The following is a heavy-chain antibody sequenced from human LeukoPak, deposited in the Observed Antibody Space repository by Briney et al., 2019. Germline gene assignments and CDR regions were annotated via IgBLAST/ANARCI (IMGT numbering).Heavy chain of an antibody. V-gene: IGHV1-69*01. CDR2: IIPISGTA. J-gene: IGHJ4*02. CDR1: GGTFSSYA. D-gene: IGHD3-22*01. Sequence: GGSLRLSCAASGGTFSSYAISWVRQAPGQWLEWMGCIIPISGTANYAQKFQGRVTITADESTSTAYMGLSSLRSEDTAVYYCARDLGCYYYASSGCDDYWGQGTLVTVSS. CDR3: ARDLGCYYYASSGCDDY.